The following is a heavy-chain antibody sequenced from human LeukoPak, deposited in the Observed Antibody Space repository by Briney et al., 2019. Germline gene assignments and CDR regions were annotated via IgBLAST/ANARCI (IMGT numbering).Heavy chain of an antibody. CDR3: ASHSGSYGAFDI. J-gene: IGHJ3*02. V-gene: IGHV4-39*07. D-gene: IGHD1-26*01. Sequence: ASETLSLTCTVSGGSILSSSYYWGWIRQPPGKGLEWIGSIYYSGSTYYNPSLKSRVTISVDTSKNQFSLKLSSVSAADTAVYYCASHSGSYGAFDIWGQGTMVTVSS. CDR1: GGSILSSSYY. CDR2: IYYSGST.